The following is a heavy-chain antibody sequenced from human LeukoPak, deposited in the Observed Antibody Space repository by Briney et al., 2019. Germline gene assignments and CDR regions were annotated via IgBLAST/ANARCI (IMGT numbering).Heavy chain of an antibody. V-gene: IGHV4-34*01. Sequence: PSETLSLTCAVYGGSFSGYYWSWIRQPPGKGLEWIGEINHSGSTNYNPSLKSRVTISVDTSKNQFSLKLNSVTAADTAVYYCARSTDYPSRQYFQHWGQGTLATVSS. J-gene: IGHJ1*01. CDR2: INHSGST. CDR3: ARSTDYPSRQYFQH. D-gene: IGHD2-2*01. CDR1: GGSFSGYY.